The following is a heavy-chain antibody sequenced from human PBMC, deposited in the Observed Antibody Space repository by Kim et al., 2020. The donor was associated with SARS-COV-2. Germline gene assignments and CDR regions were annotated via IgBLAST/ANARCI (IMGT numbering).Heavy chain of an antibody. V-gene: IGHV4-34*01. J-gene: IGHJ6*03. CDR3: ARGLPDFWSGYYPGNYYYYYMDV. CDR2: INHSGST. D-gene: IGHD3-3*01. CDR1: GGSFSGYY. Sequence: SETLSLTCAVYGGSFSGYYWSWIRQPPGKGLEWIGEINHSGSTNYNPSLKSRVTISVDTSKNQFSLKLSSVTAADTAVYYCARGLPDFWSGYYPGNYYYYYMDVWGKGTTVTVSS.